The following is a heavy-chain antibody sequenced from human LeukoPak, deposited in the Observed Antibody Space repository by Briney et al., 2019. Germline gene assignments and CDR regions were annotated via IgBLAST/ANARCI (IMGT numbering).Heavy chain of an antibody. CDR3: ARDVVVDSSGSYDY. Sequence: GASVKVSCKASGYTFTGYYMHWVRQAPGQGLEWMGWINPNSGGTNYAQKFQGRVTMTRDTSISTAYMELSRLRSDDTAVYYCARDVVVDSSGSYDYWGQGTLVTVPS. D-gene: IGHD3-22*01. CDR2: INPNSGGT. J-gene: IGHJ4*02. V-gene: IGHV1-2*02. CDR1: GYTFTGYY.